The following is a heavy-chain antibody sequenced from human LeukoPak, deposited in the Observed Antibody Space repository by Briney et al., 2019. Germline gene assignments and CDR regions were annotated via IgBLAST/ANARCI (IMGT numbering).Heavy chain of an antibody. V-gene: IGHV3-20*04. CDR3: AKVPEHSSGWYRVGNWFDP. Sequence: GGSLRLSCAASGFTFDDYGMSWVRQAPGKGLEWVSGINWNGGSTGYADSVKGRFTISRDNSKNTLYLQMNSLRAEDTAVYYCAKVPEHSSGWYRVGNWFDPWGQGTLVTVSS. CDR1: GFTFDDYG. J-gene: IGHJ5*02. D-gene: IGHD6-19*01. CDR2: INWNGGST.